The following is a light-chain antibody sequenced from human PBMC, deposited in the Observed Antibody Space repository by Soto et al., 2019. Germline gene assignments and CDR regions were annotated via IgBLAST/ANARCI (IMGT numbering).Light chain of an antibody. CDR1: SSDVGGYNY. Sequence: QSALTQPASVSGSPGQSITSSCTGTSSDVGGYNYVSWYQQHPGKAPKLMIYDVSNRPSGVSNRFSGSKSGNTASLTISGLQAEDEADYYCSSYTSSSTLGAVFGGGTKLTVL. J-gene: IGLJ2*01. CDR2: DVS. V-gene: IGLV2-14*01. CDR3: SSYTSSSTLGAV.